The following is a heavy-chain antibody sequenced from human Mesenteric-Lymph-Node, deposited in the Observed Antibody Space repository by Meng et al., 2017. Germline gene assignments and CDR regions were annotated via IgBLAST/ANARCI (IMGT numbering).Heavy chain of an antibody. D-gene: IGHD3-22*01. CDR3: ARVLRDSSGSID. CDR1: GDSIIIYY. Sequence: GSLRLSCTVSGDSIIIYYWAWSRQPPGKGLEWIGYMYDSGSTNYNPSLKSRVTISVDTSKNQFSLTLSSVTAADTAVYYCARVLRDSSGSIDWGQGTLVTVSS. CDR2: MYDSGST. J-gene: IGHJ4*02. V-gene: IGHV4-59*08.